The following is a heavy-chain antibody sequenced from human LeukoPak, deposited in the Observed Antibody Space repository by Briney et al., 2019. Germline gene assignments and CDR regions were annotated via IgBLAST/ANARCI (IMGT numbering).Heavy chain of an antibody. J-gene: IGHJ5*02. V-gene: IGHV4-59*08. CDR2: MYYSGST. Sequence: TSETLSLTCTVSVGSISSYYWSWIRQPPGKGLEWIGYMYYSGSTNYNPSLKSRVTISVDTSKNQFSLKLSSVTAADTAVYYCARRVTSNWFDPWGQGTLVTVSS. CDR1: VGSISSYY. D-gene: IGHD2-21*02. CDR3: ARRVTSNWFDP.